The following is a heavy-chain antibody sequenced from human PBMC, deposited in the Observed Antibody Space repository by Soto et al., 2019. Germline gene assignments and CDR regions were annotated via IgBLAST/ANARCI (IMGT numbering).Heavy chain of an antibody. CDR1: GYPVTAYY. CDR2: INPATGAA. V-gene: IGHV1-2*02. J-gene: IGHJ3*02. Sequence: QLHLVQSGAVVKKPGASVTVSCSASGYPVTAYYMHWVRQAPGRGLEWMGGINPATGAAKYTQTFQGRVTMTRDTSTSTVFMELSGLTSEDTAFFYWARGGGVGVAGSAAFEMWGQGTLVTVSS. D-gene: IGHD3-3*01. CDR3: ARGGGVGVAGSAAFEM.